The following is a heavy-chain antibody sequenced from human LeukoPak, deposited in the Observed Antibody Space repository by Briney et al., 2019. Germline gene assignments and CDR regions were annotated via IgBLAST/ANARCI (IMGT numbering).Heavy chain of an antibody. CDR3: ARDRSHLLYDTTGYFAKWFDP. D-gene: IGHD3-22*01. CDR2: IYYSGST. Sequence: SETLSLTCTVSGGSISGSYWSWIRQPPGKRLEWIGYIYYSGSTNYNPSLKSRVTISLDTSKNQFSLKLTSVTAADTAVYYCARDRSHLLYDTTGYFAKWFDPWGQGTLVTVSS. V-gene: IGHV4-59*01. J-gene: IGHJ5*02. CDR1: GGSISGSY.